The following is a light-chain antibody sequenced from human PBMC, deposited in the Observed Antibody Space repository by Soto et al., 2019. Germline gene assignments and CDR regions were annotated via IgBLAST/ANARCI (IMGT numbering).Light chain of an antibody. CDR2: QDM. Sequence: SYELTQPPSVSVAPGQTASITGAGDKLGNKYACWYQQKPGQSPVLVIYQDMKRPSRIPERFSGSNSGNTATLTISGIQAMDEADYYCQAWDSSTVVFGGGTQLTVL. V-gene: IGLV3-1*01. CDR3: QAWDSSTVV. CDR1: KLGNKY. J-gene: IGLJ2*01.